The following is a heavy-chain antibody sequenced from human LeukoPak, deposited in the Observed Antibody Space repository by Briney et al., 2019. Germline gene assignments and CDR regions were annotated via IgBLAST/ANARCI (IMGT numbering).Heavy chain of an antibody. CDR1: GFSFSRFA. D-gene: IGHD4-17*01. CDR3: AKVPPPDYEEPNDY. J-gene: IGHJ4*02. Sequence: PGGSLRLSCAASGFSFSRFAMTWVRQAPGKGLEWVSTIRSNGATAYNADSVKGRFTISRDNSKNTLYLQMNSRRAEDTAVYYCAKVPPPDYEEPNDYWGQGTLVTVSS. V-gene: IGHV3-23*01. CDR2: IRSNGATA.